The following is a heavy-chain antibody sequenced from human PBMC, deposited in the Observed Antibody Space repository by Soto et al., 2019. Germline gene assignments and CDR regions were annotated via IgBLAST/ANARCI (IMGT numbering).Heavy chain of an antibody. J-gene: IGHJ6*02. V-gene: IGHV1-2*04. CDR1: GYTFTGYY. CDR2: INPNSGGT. CDR3: ARVVTTYYYYGMDV. D-gene: IGHD4-17*01. Sequence: ASVKVSCKASGYTFTGYYMHWVRQAPGQGLEWMGWINPNSGGTNYAQKFQGWVTMTRDTSISTAYMELSRLRSDDTAVYYCARVVTTYYYYGMDVWGQGTTVTVSS.